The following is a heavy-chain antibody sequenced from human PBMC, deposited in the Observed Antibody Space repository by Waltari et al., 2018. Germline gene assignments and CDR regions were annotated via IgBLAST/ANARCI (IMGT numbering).Heavy chain of an antibody. Sequence: QVQLQESGPGLVKPSETLSLTCTVSGGSISSHYWSWIRQPPGKGLEWIGYIYYSGSTNYNPSLKGRVTISVDTSKNQFSLKLSSVTAADTAVYYCARVWSGYYGYFDYWGQGTLGTVSS. CDR2: IYYSGST. J-gene: IGHJ4*02. D-gene: IGHD3-3*01. CDR1: GGSISSHY. CDR3: ARVWSGYYGYFDY. V-gene: IGHV4-59*11.